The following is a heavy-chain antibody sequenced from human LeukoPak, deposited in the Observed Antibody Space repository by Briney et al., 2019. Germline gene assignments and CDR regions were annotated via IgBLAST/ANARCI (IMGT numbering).Heavy chain of an antibody. CDR3: ARAYCGGDCYWARFDP. J-gene: IGHJ5*02. D-gene: IGHD2-21*02. V-gene: IGHV1-46*01. CDR1: GYTFTSYY. Sequence: GASVKVSCKASGYTFTSYYMHWVRQAPGQGLEWMGIINPSGGSTSYAQKFQGRVTMTRGTSTSTVYMELSSLRSEDTAVYDCARAYCGGDCYWARFDPWGQGTLVTVSS. CDR2: INPSGGST.